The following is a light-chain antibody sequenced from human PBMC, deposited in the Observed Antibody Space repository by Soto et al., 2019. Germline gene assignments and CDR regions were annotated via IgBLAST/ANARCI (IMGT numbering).Light chain of an antibody. Sequence: QSVLTQPPSTSGTPGQRVTFSCSGGSSNIGRNTVNWYQHLPGTAPKLLIYSNNQRPSGVPDRFSGSKSGTSASLAVSGLQSDDEADYYCAAWDDTLNGYVFGTGTKVTVL. J-gene: IGLJ1*01. CDR3: AAWDDTLNGYV. CDR2: SNN. V-gene: IGLV1-44*01. CDR1: SSNIGRNT.